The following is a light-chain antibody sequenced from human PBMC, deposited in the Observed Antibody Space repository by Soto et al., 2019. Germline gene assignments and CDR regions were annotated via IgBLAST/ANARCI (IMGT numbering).Light chain of an antibody. V-gene: IGKV3-15*01. CDR3: QQRNDWRRGT. J-gene: IGKJ5*01. CDR1: QSVRSS. Sequence: EIVMTQSPGTLSVSPGERATLFCRASQSVRSSLAWYQQKPGQAPRLFIYDASTRATGVPARFTGSGSGTGFTLTISSLEPEDFAVYYCQQRNDWRRGTFGQGTRLEIK. CDR2: DAS.